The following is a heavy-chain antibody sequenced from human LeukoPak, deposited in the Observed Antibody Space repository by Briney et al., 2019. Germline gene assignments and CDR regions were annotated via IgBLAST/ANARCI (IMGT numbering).Heavy chain of an antibody. CDR1: GASISNYY. Sequence: SETLSLTCTVSGASISNYYWSWIRQPPGKGLEWIGYIYYSGSTNYNPSLKSRVTISIDTSKKQFSLKLNSVTAADTAVYYCARSHYVYAFDIWGQGTMVTVSS. J-gene: IGHJ3*02. V-gene: IGHV4-59*08. CDR2: IYYSGST. D-gene: IGHD1-26*01. CDR3: ARSHYVYAFDI.